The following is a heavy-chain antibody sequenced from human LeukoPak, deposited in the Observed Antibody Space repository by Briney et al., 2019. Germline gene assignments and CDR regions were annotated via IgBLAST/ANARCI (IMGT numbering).Heavy chain of an antibody. CDR1: GGSFSGYY. CDR3: ARGQDFWSGYPPNWFDP. Sequence: SETLSLTCAVYGGSFSGYYWSWIRQPPGKGLEWIGEINHSGSTNYNPSLKSRVTISVDTSKNQFSLKLSSVTAADTAVYYCARGQDFWSGYPPNWFDPWGQGTLVTVSS. V-gene: IGHV4-34*01. D-gene: IGHD3-3*01. CDR2: INHSGST. J-gene: IGHJ5*02.